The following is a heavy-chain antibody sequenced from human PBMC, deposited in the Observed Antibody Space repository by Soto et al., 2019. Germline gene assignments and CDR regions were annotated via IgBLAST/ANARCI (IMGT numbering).Heavy chain of an antibody. CDR1: GFTFSGYS. J-gene: IGHJ6*02. Sequence: GGSLRLSCSASGFTFSGYSMNWVRQAPGRGLEWVSFVSTGSTTRYFADSVKGRFTISRDDAKNSLYLQMYSLRDEDTAVYYCARLGRGIGFYDSSGYFGSYSGMYVWGQGTTVTVSS. CDR3: ARLGRGIGFYDSSGYFGSYSGMYV. D-gene: IGHD3-22*01. V-gene: IGHV3-48*02. CDR2: VSTGSTTR.